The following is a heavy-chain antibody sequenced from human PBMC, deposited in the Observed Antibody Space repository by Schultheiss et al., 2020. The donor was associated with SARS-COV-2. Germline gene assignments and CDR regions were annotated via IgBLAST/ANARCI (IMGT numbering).Heavy chain of an antibody. CDR1: GFTFSSYG. CDR2: IRSKAYGGTT. J-gene: IGHJ5*02. V-gene: IGHV3-49*04. Sequence: GGSLRLSCAASGFTFSSYGMHWVRQAPGKGLEWVGFIRSKAYGGTTEYAASVKGRFTISRDDSKSIAYLQMNSLKTEDTAVYYCTRSRYSSSWYIRWFDPWGQGTLVTVSS. CDR3: TRSRYSSSWYIRWFDP. D-gene: IGHD6-13*01.